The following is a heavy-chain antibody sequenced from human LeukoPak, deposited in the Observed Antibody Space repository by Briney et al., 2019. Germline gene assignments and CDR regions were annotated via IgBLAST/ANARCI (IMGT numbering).Heavy chain of an antibody. J-gene: IGHJ6*02. CDR1: GYTFTSYD. CDR2: ISGYNGST. V-gene: IGHV1-18*01. D-gene: IGHD3-10*01. CDR3: ARGGGSGSNGMDV. Sequence: ASVKVSCKASGYTFTSYDISWVRQAPGQGLEWMGWISGYNGSTNYGQKFQGRVTVTTDKSTSTAYMELRSLRSDDTAVYYCARGGGSGSNGMDVWGQGTTVTVSS.